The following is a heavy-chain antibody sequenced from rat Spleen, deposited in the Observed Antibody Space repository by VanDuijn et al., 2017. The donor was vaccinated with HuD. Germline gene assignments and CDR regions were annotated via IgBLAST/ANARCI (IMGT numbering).Heavy chain of an antibody. D-gene: IGHD1-8*01. CDR1: GFTFSDYN. CDR2: ISYDVSRT. J-gene: IGHJ2*01. V-gene: IGHV5-7*01. CDR3: ARRDYSSYGGYFDY. Sequence: EVQLVESGGGLVQPGRSRKLSCAASGFTFSDYNMAWVRQTPKRGLEWVAAISYDVSRTYYRDSVKGRFTISRYSAKSTLYLQMESLRSEETATYYCARRDYSSYGGYFDYWGQGVMVTVSS.